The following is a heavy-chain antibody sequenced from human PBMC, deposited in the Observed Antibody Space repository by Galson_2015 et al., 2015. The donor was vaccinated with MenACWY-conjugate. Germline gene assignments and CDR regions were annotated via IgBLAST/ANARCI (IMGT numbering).Heavy chain of an antibody. CDR1: GFTFDDYG. V-gene: IGHV3-20*04. Sequence: SLRLSCAASGFTFDDYGMSWVRQAPGKGLEWVSGLNWNGVSTSYADSVKGRFIISRDNAKKSLYLQMNSLRAEDTAVYYCASSYGFPKGGIDPWGQGTLVTVSS. J-gene: IGHJ5*02. CDR3: ASSYGFPKGGIDP. D-gene: IGHD5-18*01. CDR2: LNWNGVST.